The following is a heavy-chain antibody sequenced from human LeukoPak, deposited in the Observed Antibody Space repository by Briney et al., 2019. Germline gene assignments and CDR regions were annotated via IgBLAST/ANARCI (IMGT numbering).Heavy chain of an antibody. Sequence: GGSLRLSCAASGFMFSNYNMNWVRQAPGKGLEWVSSISSSSSNTYYADSVKGRFTVSRDNAKNSLYLQMSSLRAEDTAVYYCARSGYCSGGSCSYIDYWGQGTLVTVSS. J-gene: IGHJ4*02. CDR3: ARSGYCSGGSCSYIDY. D-gene: IGHD2-15*01. CDR2: ISSSSSNT. CDR1: GFMFSNYN. V-gene: IGHV3-21*01.